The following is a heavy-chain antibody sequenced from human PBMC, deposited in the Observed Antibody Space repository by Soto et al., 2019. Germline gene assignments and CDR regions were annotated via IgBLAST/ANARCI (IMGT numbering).Heavy chain of an antibody. J-gene: IGHJ4*02. Sequence: GGSLRLSCAASGFTFSTYSMNWVRQAPGKGLEWVSYISGSGISIYYADSVKGRFTISRDNSKNTLYLQMNSLRAEDTAVYYCAKEYEYSSGWERIDYWGQGTLVTVSS. V-gene: IGHV3-23*01. CDR3: AKEYEYSSGWERIDY. D-gene: IGHD6-19*01. CDR1: GFTFSTYS. CDR2: ISGSGISI.